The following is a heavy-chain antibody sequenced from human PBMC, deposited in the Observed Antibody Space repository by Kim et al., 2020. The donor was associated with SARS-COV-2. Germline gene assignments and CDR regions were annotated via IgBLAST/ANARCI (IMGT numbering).Heavy chain of an antibody. CDR1: GFTFSSYA. Sequence: GGSLRLSCAASGFTFSSYAMSWVRQAPGKGLEWVSAISGSGGSTYYADSVKGRFTISRDNSMNTLYLQMNSLRVEDTAVYYCAKLDGYNSWIYIDYWGQGTLVTVSS. J-gene: IGHJ4*02. D-gene: IGHD1-1*01. V-gene: IGHV3-23*01. CDR2: ISGSGGST. CDR3: AKLDGYNSWIYIDY.